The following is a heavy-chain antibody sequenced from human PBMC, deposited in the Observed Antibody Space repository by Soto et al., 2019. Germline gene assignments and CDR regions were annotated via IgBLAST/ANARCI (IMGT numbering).Heavy chain of an antibody. J-gene: IGHJ6*02. D-gene: IGHD2-21*01. Sequence: PGGSLRLSCTASGSPFSSYEINWVRQAPGMGLEWVSYVSSSGDTMLYADSVKGRFTVSRVNAKNSLFLQMNSLRVEDTAVYYCARQNSGDYYYYGMDVWGPGATVTVSS. CDR1: GSPFSSYE. CDR2: VSSSGDTM. CDR3: ARQNSGDYYYYGMDV. V-gene: IGHV3-48*03.